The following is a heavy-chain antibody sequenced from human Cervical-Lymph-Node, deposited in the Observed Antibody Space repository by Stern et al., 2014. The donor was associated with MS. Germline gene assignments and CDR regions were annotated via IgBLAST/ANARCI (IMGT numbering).Heavy chain of an antibody. Sequence: QVQLVESGGGVVQPGRSLRLSCAASGFVFRRYALHWVRQAPGKGLEWMAFITYDGRDKYYTDSVKGRFTVSRDNSNNTVDLEMNSLRLEDTAVYYCAKGGSGSYLDWGQGSLVTVSS. V-gene: IGHV3-30*10. CDR1: GFVFRRYA. CDR3: AKGGSGSYLD. D-gene: IGHD1-26*01. J-gene: IGHJ4*02. CDR2: ITYDGRDK.